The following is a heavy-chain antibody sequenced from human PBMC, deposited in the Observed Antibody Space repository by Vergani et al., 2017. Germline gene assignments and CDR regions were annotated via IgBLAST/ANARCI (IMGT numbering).Heavy chain of an antibody. CDR1: GFALNRHA. V-gene: IGHV3-30-3*01. Sequence: QVQLVESGGGVVQPGTSLRLSCVVSGFALNRHAMYWVRQAPGKGLEWVVGISFDGTNDYYPDLVKGRFTISRDIAKNTLYLQVRSLRLEDTGVYHCVRDRGLXAGGRCYTEAWDYWGQGTPVTVSS. J-gene: IGHJ4*02. D-gene: IGHD2-2*02. CDR2: ISFDGTND. CDR3: VRDRGLXAGGRCYTEAWDY.